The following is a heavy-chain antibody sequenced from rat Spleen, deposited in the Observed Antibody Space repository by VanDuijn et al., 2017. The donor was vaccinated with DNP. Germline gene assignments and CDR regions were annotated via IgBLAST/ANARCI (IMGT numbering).Heavy chain of an antibody. CDR1: GFTFSDYY. J-gene: IGHJ3*01. V-gene: IGHV5-25*01. D-gene: IGHD1-11*01. CDR3: ARDLLRWRRGFAY. Sequence: EVQLVESGGGLVQPGRSLKLSCAASGFTFSDYYMAWVRQAPTKGLEWVASISTVGDNAYYPDSVKGRFTISRDNSKSSLYLQMNSLQTEDTATYYCARDLLRWRRGFAYWGQGTLVTVSS. CDR2: ISTVGDNA.